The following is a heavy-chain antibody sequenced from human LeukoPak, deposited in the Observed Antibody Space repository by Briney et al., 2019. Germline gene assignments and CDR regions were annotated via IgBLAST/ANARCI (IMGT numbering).Heavy chain of an antibody. CDR3: ARRPSSWGYYFDY. D-gene: IGHD6-13*01. V-gene: IGHV4-39*01. CDR2: IYYSGST. CDR1: DGSISSSSYF. Sequence: PSETLSLTCTVSDGSISSSSYFWGWIRQPPGKGLEWIGSIYYSGSTYYNPPLKSRVTISVDTSKNQFSLKLSSVTAADTAVYYCARRPSSWGYYFDYWGQGTLVTVSS. J-gene: IGHJ4*02.